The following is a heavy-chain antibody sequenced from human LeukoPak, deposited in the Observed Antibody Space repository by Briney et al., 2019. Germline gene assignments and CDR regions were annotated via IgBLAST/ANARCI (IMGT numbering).Heavy chain of an antibody. CDR1: GGPFSGYY. J-gene: IGHJ5*02. Sequence: PSETLSLTCAVYGGPFSGYYWSWIRQPPRKGLEGIGEINHSGSTKYTPSLKSHVTISVDTSKNQFSLKLSSVTAADTAVYYCATTSGGVAAAMVDEAPPRWFDPWGQGTLVTVSS. CDR2: INHSGST. V-gene: IGHV4-34*01. CDR3: ATTSGGVAAAMVDEAPPRWFDP. D-gene: IGHD2-2*01.